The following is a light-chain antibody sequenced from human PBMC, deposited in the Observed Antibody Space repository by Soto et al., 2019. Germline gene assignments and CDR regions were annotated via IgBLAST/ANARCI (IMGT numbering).Light chain of an antibody. V-gene: IGKV1-39*01. J-gene: IGKJ5*01. Sequence: DILMTQSPSSLSSSVGDRVAITCRASQSISNYLNWYQQKPGKAPNLLIYAASTLQSGVPSRFSGGGSGTDFTLTISSLQPEDFAIYYCQQTFGKPLVTFGQGTRLEIK. CDR3: QQTFGKPLVT. CDR1: QSISNY. CDR2: AAS.